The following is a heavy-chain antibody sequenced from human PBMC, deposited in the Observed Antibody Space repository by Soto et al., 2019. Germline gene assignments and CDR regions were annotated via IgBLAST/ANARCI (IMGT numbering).Heavy chain of an antibody. D-gene: IGHD6-19*01. CDR3: YPVAGSSGGAY. J-gene: IGHJ4*02. V-gene: IGHV3-15*07. Sequence: SVSNAWMNWVRQAPGKGLEWVGRIKSKTDGGTTDYAAPVKGRFTISRDDSKNTLYLQMNSLKTEDTAVYYCYPVAGSSGGAYWGQGTLVTVSS. CDR2: IKSKTDGGTT. CDR1: SVSNAW.